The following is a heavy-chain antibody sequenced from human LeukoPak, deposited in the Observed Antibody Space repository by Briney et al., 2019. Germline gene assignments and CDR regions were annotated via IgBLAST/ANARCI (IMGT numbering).Heavy chain of an antibody. J-gene: IGHJ3*02. CDR1: GFTFSSYW. D-gene: IGHD6-13*01. Sequence: PGGSLRLSCAASGFTFSSYWMGWVRQAPGKGLEWVSAISGSGGSTYYADSVKGRFTISRDNSKNTLYLQMNSLRAEDTAVYYCAKVSSSWSSAFDIWGQGTMVTVSS. CDR2: ISGSGGST. CDR3: AKVSSSWSSAFDI. V-gene: IGHV3-23*01.